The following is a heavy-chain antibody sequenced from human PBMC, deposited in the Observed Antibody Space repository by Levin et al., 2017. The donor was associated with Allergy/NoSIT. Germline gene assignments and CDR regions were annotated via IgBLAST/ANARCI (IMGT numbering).Heavy chain of an antibody. Sequence: PSETLSLTCAVYGGSFNGYFWTWIRQSPKKGLEWIGEVNHLGATNYNPSLESRLTISIDTSKNQFSLTVRSLTAAATAVYYCARQETGDFYFDSWGLGTLVTVSS. CDR1: GGSFNGYF. CDR3: ARQETGDFYFDS. D-gene: IGHD1-14*01. J-gene: IGHJ4*02. V-gene: IGHV4-34*01. CDR2: VNHLGAT.